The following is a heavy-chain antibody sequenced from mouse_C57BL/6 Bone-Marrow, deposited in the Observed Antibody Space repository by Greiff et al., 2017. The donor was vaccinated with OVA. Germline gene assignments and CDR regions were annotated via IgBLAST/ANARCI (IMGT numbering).Heavy chain of an antibody. J-gene: IGHJ2*01. D-gene: IGHD1-1*01. CDR2: LWSGGST. CDR3: ATHDYCSPLDY. CDR1: GFSLTSYG. Sequence: QVQLKESGPGLVQPSQSLSITCKVSGFSLTSYGVHWVRQSPGKGLEWLGVLWSGGSTDYNEAFISRLRSSKDNSNSQGFVKMNRLQADDTAIYYCATHDYCSPLDYWGQGTTLTVSS. V-gene: IGHV2-2*01.